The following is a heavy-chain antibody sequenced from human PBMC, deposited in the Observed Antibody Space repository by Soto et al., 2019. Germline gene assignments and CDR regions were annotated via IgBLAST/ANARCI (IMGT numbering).Heavy chain of an antibody. J-gene: IGHJ5*02. CDR3: ARVAAGTGGS. Sequence: SETLSLTCAVYGGSFSGYYWSWIRQPPGKGLEWIGEINHSGSTNYNPSLKSRVTISVDTSKNQFSLKLSSVTAADTAVYYCARVAAGTGGSWGQGTLVTVSS. CDR2: INHSGST. CDR1: GGSFSGYY. V-gene: IGHV4-34*01. D-gene: IGHD6-13*01.